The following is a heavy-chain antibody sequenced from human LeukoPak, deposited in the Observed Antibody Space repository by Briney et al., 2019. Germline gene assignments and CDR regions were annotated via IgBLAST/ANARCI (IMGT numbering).Heavy chain of an antibody. J-gene: IGHJ4*02. CDR1: GFTFSSYG. CDR2: IWYDGSNK. CDR3: ARLFETVDY. D-gene: IGHD3-10*01. Sequence: GRSLRLSCAASGFTFSSYGMHRVRQAPGKGLEWVAVIWYDGSNKYYADSVKGRFTISRDNSKNTLYLQMNSLRAEDTAVYYCARLFETVDYWGQGTLVTVSS. V-gene: IGHV3-33*01.